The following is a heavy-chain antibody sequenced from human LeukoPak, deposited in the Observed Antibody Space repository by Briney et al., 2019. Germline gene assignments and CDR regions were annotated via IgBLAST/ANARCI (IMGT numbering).Heavy chain of an antibody. CDR2: IWSDGIKT. V-gene: IGHV3-33*01. CDR1: GFTFSSFG. J-gene: IGHJ5*02. D-gene: IGHD6-13*01. Sequence: GRSLRLSCAASGFTFSSFGIHWVRQAPGKGLEWVAVIWSDGIKTHYGDSVKGRFTISRDTSRDTVYLQMNSLRAEDTAVYYCARDCDTNSRYSWFDPWGQGTLVTVSS. CDR3: ARDCDTNSRYSWFDP.